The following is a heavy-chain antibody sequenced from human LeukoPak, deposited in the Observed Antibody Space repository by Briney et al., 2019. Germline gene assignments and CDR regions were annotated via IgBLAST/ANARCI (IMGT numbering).Heavy chain of an antibody. CDR3: ARPPSNYDSSGYYYH. CDR1: GGSINSGSYY. V-gene: IGHV4-39*07. D-gene: IGHD3-22*01. Sequence: PSETLSLTCTVSGGSINSGSYYWGWIRQPPGKGLEWIGEINHSGSTNYNPSLKSRVTISVDTSKNQFSLKLSSVTAADTAVYYCARPPSNYDSSGYYYHWGQGTLVTVSS. J-gene: IGHJ5*02. CDR2: INHSGST.